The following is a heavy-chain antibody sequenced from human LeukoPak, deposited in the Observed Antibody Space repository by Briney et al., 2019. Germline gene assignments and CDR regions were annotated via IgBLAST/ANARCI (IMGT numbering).Heavy chain of an antibody. V-gene: IGHV4-34*01. CDR3: ARGPLMLYCSGGSCYSYGMDA. J-gene: IGHJ6*02. CDR2: INHSGST. D-gene: IGHD2-15*01. Sequence: SETLSLTCAVYGGSFSGYYWSWIRQPPGKGLEWIGEINHSGSTNYNPSLKSRVTISVDTSKNQFSLKLSSVTAADTAVYYCARGPLMLYCSGGSCYSYGMDAWGQGTTVTVSS. CDR1: GGSFSGYY.